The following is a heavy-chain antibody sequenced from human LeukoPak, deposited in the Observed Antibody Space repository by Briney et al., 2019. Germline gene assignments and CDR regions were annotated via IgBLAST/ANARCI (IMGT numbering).Heavy chain of an antibody. CDR1: GFTFSSYS. V-gene: IGHV3-21*01. CDR3: ARDGSGWNYYYYYYMDV. Sequence: PGGSLRLSCAASGFTFSSYSMNWVRQAPGKGLEWVSSISSSSSYIHYADSVKGRFTISRDNAKNSLYLQMNSLRAEDTAVYYCARDGSGWNYYYYYYMDVWGKGTTVTVSS. J-gene: IGHJ6*03. D-gene: IGHD6-19*01. CDR2: ISSSSSYI.